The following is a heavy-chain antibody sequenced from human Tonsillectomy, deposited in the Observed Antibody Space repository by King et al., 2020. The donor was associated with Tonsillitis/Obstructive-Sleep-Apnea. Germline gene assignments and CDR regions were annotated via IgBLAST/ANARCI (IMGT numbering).Heavy chain of an antibody. J-gene: IGHJ4*02. CDR1: GFTFSTYA. V-gene: IGHV3-23*04. CDR2: ISGSGVTT. D-gene: IGHD3-10*01. Sequence: VQLVESGGLLLQPGGSLRLSCAASGFTFSTYAMSWVRQAPGKGLEWVSSISGSGVTTYYADSVKGRFTISRDNSKNTLYLQMNTLIAEDTAIYYCAKISSWEFLRYLDYWGQGTLVTVYS. CDR3: AKISSWEFLRYLDY.